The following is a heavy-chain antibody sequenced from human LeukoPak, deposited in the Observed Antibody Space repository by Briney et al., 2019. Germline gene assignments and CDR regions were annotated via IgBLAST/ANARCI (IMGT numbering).Heavy chain of an antibody. Sequence: GGSLRLSCAASGFIFNKHAMSWVRQAPGKGLEWVSGLSGSGGSTDCADSVKGRFTVSRDNSKSTLFLQMNSLRAEDTAIYYCAKERDYGPADYWGQGTLVTVSS. CDR3: AKERDYGPADY. J-gene: IGHJ4*02. D-gene: IGHD4/OR15-4a*01. V-gene: IGHV3-23*01. CDR1: GFIFNKHA. CDR2: LSGSGGST.